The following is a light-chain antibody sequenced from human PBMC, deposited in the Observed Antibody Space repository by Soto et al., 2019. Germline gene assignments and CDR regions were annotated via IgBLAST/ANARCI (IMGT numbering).Light chain of an antibody. CDR3: QSYDSSLSAL. J-gene: IGLJ3*02. CDR1: SSNIGAGYD. CDR2: GNS. V-gene: IGLV1-40*01. Sequence: QPVLTQPPSVSVAPGQRVTISCTGSSSNIGAGYDVHWYQQLPGTAPKLLIYGNSNRPSGVPDRFSGSKSGTSASLAITGLQAEDEADYYCQSYDSSLSALFGGGTKLTVL.